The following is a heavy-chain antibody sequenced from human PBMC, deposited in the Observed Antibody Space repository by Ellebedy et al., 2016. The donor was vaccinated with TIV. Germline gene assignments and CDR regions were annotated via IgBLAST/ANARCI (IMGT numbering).Heavy chain of an antibody. CDR1: GYIFTDYH. V-gene: IGHV1-2*02. J-gene: IGHJ4*02. Sequence: AASVKVSCKASGYIFTDYHIHWVRQAPGQGLEWMVWINPNSGGTLSAPEFQGRVTMTRDATITTAYMELSSLKSDDTAIYYCARTSTMIALEHWGQGTLVAVSS. D-gene: IGHD3-22*01. CDR3: ARTSTMIALEH. CDR2: INPNSGGT.